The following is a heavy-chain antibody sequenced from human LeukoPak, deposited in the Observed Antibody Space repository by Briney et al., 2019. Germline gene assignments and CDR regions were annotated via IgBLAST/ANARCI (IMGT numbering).Heavy chain of an antibody. Sequence: PETLSLTCGVSGGAITNYYWNWIRQAPGKGLEWLGYIYYTGSTTYNPSVKSRITISLDTSKKQISLKLRSVTAADTAVYYCASPYFFGSGSLPIWGQGTQVIVSS. CDR3: ASPYFFGSGSLPI. D-gene: IGHD3-10*01. CDR2: IYYTGST. J-gene: IGHJ4*02. CDR1: GGAITNYY. V-gene: IGHV4-59*01.